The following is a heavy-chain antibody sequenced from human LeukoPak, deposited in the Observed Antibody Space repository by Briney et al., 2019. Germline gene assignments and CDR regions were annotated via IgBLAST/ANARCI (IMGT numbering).Heavy chain of an antibody. J-gene: IGHJ5*02. Sequence: GASVKVSYKASGYTFTSYAMNWVRQAPGQGLEWMGWINTNTGNPTYAQGFTGRFVFSLDTSVSTAYLQISSLKAEDTAVYYCARESCSSTSCYIPTGFDPWGQGTLVTVSS. CDR3: ARESCSSTSCYIPTGFDP. D-gene: IGHD2-2*02. V-gene: IGHV7-4-1*02. CDR1: GYTFTSYA. CDR2: INTNTGNP.